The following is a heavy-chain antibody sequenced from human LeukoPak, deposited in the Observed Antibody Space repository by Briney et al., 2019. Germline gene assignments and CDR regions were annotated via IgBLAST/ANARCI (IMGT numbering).Heavy chain of an antibody. J-gene: IGHJ4*02. Sequence: GRSPRLSCAASGFTFSDYYMSWIRQAPGKGLEWVSYISSSSSTIYYADSVKGRFTISRDNAKNSLYLQMNSLRAEDTAVYYCASLSLRWSDYWGQGTLVTVSS. CDR3: ASLSLRWSDY. CDR2: ISSSSSTI. V-gene: IGHV3-11*04. CDR1: GFTFSDYY. D-gene: IGHD4-23*01.